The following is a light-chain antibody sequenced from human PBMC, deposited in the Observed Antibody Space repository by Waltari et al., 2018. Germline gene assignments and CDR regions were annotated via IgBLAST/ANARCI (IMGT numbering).Light chain of an antibody. CDR1: SNDVGGYNY. V-gene: IGLV2-14*01. J-gene: IGLJ2*01. CDR2: DVS. CDR3: SSQSSNDVVL. Sequence: QSALTQPASVSGSPGQSVTIFCAGTSNDVGGYNYVSWYQEHPGQAPRVIIYDVSDRPSGVSDRFSGSKSGNTASLTISGLQAEDDADYYCSSQSSNDVVLFGGGTKLTVL.